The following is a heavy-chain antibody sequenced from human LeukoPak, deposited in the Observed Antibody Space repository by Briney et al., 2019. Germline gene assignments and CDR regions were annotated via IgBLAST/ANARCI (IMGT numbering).Heavy chain of an antibody. D-gene: IGHD3-10*01. CDR3: AKVAREFMGALEI. Sequence: GGSLRLSCAASGFTFSSYGMHWVRQAPGKGLEWVAYIRYDGSNKYYADSVKGRFTISRDNSKNTLYLQMNSLRAEDTAVYYCAKVAREFMGALEIWREGTMVTVSS. V-gene: IGHV3-30*02. CDR2: IRYDGSNK. J-gene: IGHJ3*02. CDR1: GFTFSSYG.